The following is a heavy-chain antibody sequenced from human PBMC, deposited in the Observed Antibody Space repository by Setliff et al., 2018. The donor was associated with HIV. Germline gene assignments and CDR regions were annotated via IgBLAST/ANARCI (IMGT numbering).Heavy chain of an antibody. V-gene: IGHV1-69*13. J-gene: IGHJ4*02. CDR2: IIPIIATT. CDR3: ARWCAAAGCYPAIYHFDS. CDR1: GDTFRSHA. Sequence: SVKVSCKASGDTFRSHAISWVRQAPGQGLEWMGGIIPIIATTNYAQKFQDRVTITADELTNTAYMDVSSLRSEDTAVYYCARWCAAAGCYPAIYHFDSWGQGTLVTVSS. D-gene: IGHD2-2*01.